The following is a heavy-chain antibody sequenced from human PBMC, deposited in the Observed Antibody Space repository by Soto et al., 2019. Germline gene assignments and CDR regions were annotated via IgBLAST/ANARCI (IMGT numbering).Heavy chain of an antibody. CDR2: ISGSGGST. D-gene: IGHD4-17*01. CDR1: GFTFSSHA. CDR3: ARDGLTTVTWYLDL. Sequence: GSLRLSCAASGFTFSSHAMSWVRQAPGKGLEWVSAISGSGGSTYYADSVKGRFTISRDNSKNSLYLQMNSLRAEDTAVYYCARDGLTTVTWYLDLWGRGTLVTAPQ. V-gene: IGHV3-23*01. J-gene: IGHJ2*01.